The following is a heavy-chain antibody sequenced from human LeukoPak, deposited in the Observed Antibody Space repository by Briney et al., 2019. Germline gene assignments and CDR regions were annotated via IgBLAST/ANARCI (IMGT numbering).Heavy chain of an antibody. CDR3: ARGVGATITPDFDY. J-gene: IGHJ4*02. D-gene: IGHD1-26*01. CDR2: IYYSGST. V-gene: IGHV4-59*01. Sequence: SETLSLTCTVSGGSISSYYWSWIRQPPGKGLEWIGYIYYSGSTNYNPSLKSRVTISVDTSKNQFSLKLSSVTAADTAVYYCARGVGATITPDFDYWAREPRSPSPQ. CDR1: GGSISSYY.